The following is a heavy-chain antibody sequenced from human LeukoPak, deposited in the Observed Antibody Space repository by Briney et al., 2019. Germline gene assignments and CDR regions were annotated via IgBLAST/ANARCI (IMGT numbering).Heavy chain of an antibody. J-gene: IGHJ3*02. CDR2: ISGYNGNR. CDR3: ARYGDSLDSDAFDI. CDR1: GYTFTSYG. Sequence: AAVKVSCKASGYTFTSYGISWVRQAPGQGLEWMGWISGYNGNRNYAQKLQGRVTMTTDTSRNTAYMELRSLRSDDTAVYYCARYGDSLDSDAFDIWGQGTMVTVSS. D-gene: IGHD4-17*01. V-gene: IGHV1-18*01.